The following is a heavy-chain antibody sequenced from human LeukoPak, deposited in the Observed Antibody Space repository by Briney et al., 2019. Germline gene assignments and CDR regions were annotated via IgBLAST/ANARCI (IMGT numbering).Heavy chain of an antibody. Sequence: ASVKVSCTASGYTFTSYDINWVRQATGQGLEWMGWMNPNSGITGYAQKFQGRVTMTRNTSISTAYMELSSLRSEDTAVYYCARGFKSSGWYAGTDYWGQGTLVTVSS. D-gene: IGHD6-19*01. CDR2: MNPNSGIT. CDR1: GYTFTSYD. V-gene: IGHV1-8*01. J-gene: IGHJ4*02. CDR3: ARGFKSSGWYAGTDY.